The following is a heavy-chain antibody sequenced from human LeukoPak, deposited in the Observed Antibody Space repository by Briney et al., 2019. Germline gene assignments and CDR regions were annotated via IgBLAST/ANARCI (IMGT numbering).Heavy chain of an antibody. Sequence: PSETLSLTCTVSGGSISSYYWGWIRQPPGKGLEWIGYIYYSGSTNYNPSLKSRVTISVDTSKNQFSLKLSSVTAADTAVYYCARTESTIFGVVTSSYWYFDLWGRGTLVTVSS. D-gene: IGHD3-3*01. V-gene: IGHV4-59*01. J-gene: IGHJ2*01. CDR3: ARTESTIFGVVTSSYWYFDL. CDR1: GGSISSYY. CDR2: IYYSGST.